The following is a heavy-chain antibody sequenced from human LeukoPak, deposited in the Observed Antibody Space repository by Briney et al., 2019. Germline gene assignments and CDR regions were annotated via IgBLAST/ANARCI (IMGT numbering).Heavy chain of an antibody. CDR3: ARDNPSGGSSGWTGLDY. Sequence: GGSLRLSCAASGFSFSSSWMTGVRQAPGKGLEWVANINQDGSEIYYVDSVKGRFTISRDNAKNSLYLQMKSLRAEDTAVYYCARDNPSGGSSGWTGLDYWGQGTLVTVSS. CDR1: GFSFSSSW. CDR2: INQDGSEI. D-gene: IGHD6-19*01. J-gene: IGHJ4*02. V-gene: IGHV3-7*01.